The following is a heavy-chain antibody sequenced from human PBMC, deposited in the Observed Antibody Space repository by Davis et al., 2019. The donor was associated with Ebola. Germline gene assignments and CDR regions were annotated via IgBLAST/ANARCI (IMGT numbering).Heavy chain of an antibody. D-gene: IGHD6-13*01. CDR1: GGSFSGYY. V-gene: IGHV4-34*01. Sequence: ETLSLTCGVYGGSFSGYYWSWIRQPPGKGLEWIGEINHSGSTNYNPSLKSRVTISVDTSKKQFSLKLSSVTAADTAVYYCARLCISASGTDYYYYGMDVWGKGTTVTVSS. CDR2: INHSGST. J-gene: IGHJ6*04. CDR3: ARLCISASGTDYYYYGMDV.